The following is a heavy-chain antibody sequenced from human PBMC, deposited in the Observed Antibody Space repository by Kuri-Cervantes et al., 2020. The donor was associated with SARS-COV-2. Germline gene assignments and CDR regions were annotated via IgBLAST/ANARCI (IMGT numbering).Heavy chain of an antibody. CDR2: LYYSGST. D-gene: IGHD2-15*01. Sequence: SETLSLTCTVSGGSISTYYWSWIRQPPGKGLEWIGYLYYSGSTNYNPSLKSRVTISVDTSKNQFSLKLSSVTAADTAVYYCASSGHKVAFDIWGQGTMVTVSS. J-gene: IGHJ3*02. V-gene: IGHV4-59*08. CDR1: GGSISTYY. CDR3: ASSGHKVAFDI.